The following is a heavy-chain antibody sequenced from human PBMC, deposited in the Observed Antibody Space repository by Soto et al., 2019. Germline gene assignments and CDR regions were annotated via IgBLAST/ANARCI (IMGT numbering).Heavy chain of an antibody. J-gene: IGHJ5*02. CDR2: INAYNGNT. V-gene: IGHV1-18*01. Sequence: QVQLVQSGAEVKKPGASVKVSCKASGYTFTSYGISWVRQAPGQGLEGMGWINAYNGNTNYAQKLQGRDTMTTDTSTRTAYMELRSLSSADTAVYYCARVLPPFEPWGQGTLVTVSS. CDR3: ARVLPPFEP. CDR1: GYTFTSYG.